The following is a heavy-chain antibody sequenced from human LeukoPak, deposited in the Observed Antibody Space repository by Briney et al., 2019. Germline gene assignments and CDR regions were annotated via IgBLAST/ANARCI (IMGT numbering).Heavy chain of an antibody. CDR1: GGTFSSYA. D-gene: IGHD2-21*02. V-gene: IGHV1-69*05. CDR2: IIPIFGTA. Sequence: SVKVSCRASGGTFSSYAISWVRQAPGQGLEWMGGIIPIFGTANYARKFQGRVTMTTDTSTSTAYMELRSLRSDDTAVYYCARETYCGGDCYLDYWGQGTLVTVSS. CDR3: ARETYCGGDCYLDY. J-gene: IGHJ4*02.